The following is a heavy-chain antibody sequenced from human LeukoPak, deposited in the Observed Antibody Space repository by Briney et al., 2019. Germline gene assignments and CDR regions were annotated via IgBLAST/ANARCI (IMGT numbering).Heavy chain of an antibody. CDR3: AKSSIRGSYGDLGY. V-gene: IGHV3-33*06. Sequence: GGSLRLSCAASGFTFSNYGMHWVRQAPGKGLEWVAVIWYDGSNKYYADSVKGRFTISRDNSKNTLYLQFNSLRAEDTALYYCAKSSIRGSYGDLGYWGQGTLVTVSS. D-gene: IGHD4-17*01. J-gene: IGHJ4*02. CDR2: IWYDGSNK. CDR1: GFTFSNYG.